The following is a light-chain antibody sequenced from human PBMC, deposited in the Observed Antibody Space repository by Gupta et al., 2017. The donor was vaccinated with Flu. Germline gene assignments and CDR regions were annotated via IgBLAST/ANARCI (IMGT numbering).Light chain of an antibody. CDR3: QQSVSTPYT. Sequence: PSTLSASVGDRVIITCRASEDIRNYVNWYQLKPGKAPRLLIYSASSLQRGVPSRFNGSGSGTDFILTISRLQPEDFAVYSCQQSVSTPYTFGQGTKLDTK. J-gene: IGKJ2*01. CDR1: EDIRNY. V-gene: IGKV1-39*01. CDR2: SAS.